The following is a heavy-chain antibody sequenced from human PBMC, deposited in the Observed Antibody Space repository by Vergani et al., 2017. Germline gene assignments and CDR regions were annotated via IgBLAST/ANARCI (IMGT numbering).Heavy chain of an antibody. CDR3: AKDISLILTSRGSFDI. V-gene: IGHV3-9*01. Sequence: EVQLVESGGGLVQPGRFLRLSFAASGFTFDDYSMHWVRQAPGKGLEWVSGISWNSGSIGYADSVKGRFTISRDNAKHSLYLQMNSLRAEDTALYYCAKDISLILTSRGSFDIWGQGTMVTVSS. CDR1: GFTFDDYS. J-gene: IGHJ3*02. D-gene: IGHD3-9*01. CDR2: ISWNSGSI.